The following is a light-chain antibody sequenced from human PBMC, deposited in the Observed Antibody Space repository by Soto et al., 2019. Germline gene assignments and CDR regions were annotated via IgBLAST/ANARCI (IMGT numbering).Light chain of an antibody. Sequence: DIQMTQSPSSLSASVGDSITITCRASQGISNYLAWYQQKPGKGLKLLIHGASTLQSGVPSRFSGSGSGTEFTLTISSLQPEDVATYYCQKHNSAPLTFGQGTKVEIK. J-gene: IGKJ1*01. CDR2: GAS. V-gene: IGKV1-27*01. CDR3: QKHNSAPLT. CDR1: QGISNY.